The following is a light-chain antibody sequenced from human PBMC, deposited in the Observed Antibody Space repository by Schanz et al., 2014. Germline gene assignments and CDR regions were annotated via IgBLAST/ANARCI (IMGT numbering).Light chain of an antibody. CDR2: GAS. J-gene: IGKJ1*01. Sequence: EIVMTQSPGTLSLSPGERATLSCRASQSISSTYLVWYQQKPGQAPRLLISGASNRATGIPDRFSGSGSGTDFTLTISRLEPEDFAVYYCQQYNNWPWTFGQGTKVEIK. V-gene: IGKV3-20*01. CDR1: QSISSTY. CDR3: QQYNNWPWT.